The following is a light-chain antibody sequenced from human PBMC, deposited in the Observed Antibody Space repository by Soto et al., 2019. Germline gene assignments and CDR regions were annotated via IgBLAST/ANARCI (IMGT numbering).Light chain of an antibody. Sequence: ELVLTQSPGTLSLSPGERATLSCRASQDIRSSLAWYQQKPGQAPRLLIYGASIRATGVPATFSGSGSGTEFTLSISSLQSEHLGVYYCQQDSSWPLTFGGGTKV. V-gene: IGKV3-15*01. CDR3: QQDSSWPLT. CDR2: GAS. CDR1: QDIRSS. J-gene: IGKJ4*01.